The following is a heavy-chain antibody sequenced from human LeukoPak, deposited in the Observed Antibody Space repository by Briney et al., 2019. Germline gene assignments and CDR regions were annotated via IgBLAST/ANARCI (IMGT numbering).Heavy chain of an antibody. V-gene: IGHV4-4*02. CDR1: GGSISSNNW. Sequence: SGTLSLTCAVSGGSISSNNWWGWVRQPPGKGLEWIGEIYHSGSPNYNPSLKSRVTISVDKSRNHFSLNLSSVTAADTAVYYCARVDINNWHSCDYWGQGTLVTVSS. CDR2: IYHSGSP. D-gene: IGHD1-1*01. CDR3: ARVDINNWHSCDY. J-gene: IGHJ4*02.